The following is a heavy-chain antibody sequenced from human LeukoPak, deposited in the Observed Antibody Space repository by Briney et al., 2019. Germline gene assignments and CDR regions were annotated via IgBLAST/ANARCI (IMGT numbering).Heavy chain of an antibody. CDR2: ISAYNGNT. CDR1: GYTFTSYG. Sequence: GASVKVSCKASGYTFTSYGISWVRQAPGQGLEWMGWISAYNGNTNYAQKFQGRVTITTDESTSTAYMELSSLRSEDTAVYYCARGRYCGGDCYPYFDYWGQGTLVTVSS. V-gene: IGHV1-18*01. D-gene: IGHD2-21*01. CDR3: ARGRYCGGDCYPYFDY. J-gene: IGHJ4*02.